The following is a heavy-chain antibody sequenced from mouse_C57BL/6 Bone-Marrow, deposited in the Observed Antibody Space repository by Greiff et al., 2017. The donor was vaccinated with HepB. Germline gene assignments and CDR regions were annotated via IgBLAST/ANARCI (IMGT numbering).Heavy chain of an antibody. D-gene: IGHD2-4*01. CDR1: GYTFTSYW. V-gene: IGHV1-69*01. Sequence: QVQLQQPGAELVMPGASVKLSCKASGYTFTSYWMHWVKQRPGQGLEWIGEIDPSDSYTNYNQKFKGKSTLTVDKSSSTAYMQLSSLTSEDSAVYYCARCPFIYYDYDGGDYWGQGTTLTVSS. J-gene: IGHJ2*01. CDR2: IDPSDSYT. CDR3: ARCPFIYYDYDGGDY.